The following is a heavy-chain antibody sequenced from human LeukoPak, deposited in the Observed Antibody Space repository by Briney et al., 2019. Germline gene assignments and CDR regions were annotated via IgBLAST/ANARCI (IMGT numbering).Heavy chain of an antibody. CDR2: ISWNSGSI. J-gene: IGHJ4*02. D-gene: IGHD3-9*01. CDR1: GFTFSSYW. V-gene: IGHV3-9*01. Sequence: GGSLGLSCAASGFTFSSYWMHWVRQAPGKGLEWVSGISWNSGSIGYADSVKGRFTISRDNAKNSLYLQMNSLRAEDTALYYCAKDMDDILTGSADYWGQGTLVTVSS. CDR3: AKDMDDILTGSADY.